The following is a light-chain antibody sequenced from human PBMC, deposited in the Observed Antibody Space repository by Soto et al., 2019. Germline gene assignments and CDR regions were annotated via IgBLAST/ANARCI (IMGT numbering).Light chain of an antibody. CDR3: QQYGSSPQT. V-gene: IGKV3-20*01. CDR1: QSVSSSY. Sequence: EIVLTQSPGTLSLSPGERATHSCRASQSVSSSYLAWYQQKPGQAPRLFIYGASSRATGIPDRFSGSGSGTDFTFTFIRLEPEDFAVYYCQQYGSSPQTFGQGTKVDIK. J-gene: IGKJ1*01. CDR2: GAS.